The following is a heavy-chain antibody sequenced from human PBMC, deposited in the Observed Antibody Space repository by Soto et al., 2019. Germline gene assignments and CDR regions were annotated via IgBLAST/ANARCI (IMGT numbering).Heavy chain of an antibody. CDR1: GGPFSSYG. J-gene: IGHJ4*02. CDR3: AKSYDVIDY. Sequence: GGSLRLSCAASGGPFSSYGMHWVRQAPGKGLEWVAVISYDGSNKYYADSVKGRFTISRDNSKNTLYLQMNSLRAEDTAVYYCAKSYDVIDYWGQGTLVTVSS. D-gene: IGHD5-12*01. V-gene: IGHV3-30*18. CDR2: ISYDGSNK.